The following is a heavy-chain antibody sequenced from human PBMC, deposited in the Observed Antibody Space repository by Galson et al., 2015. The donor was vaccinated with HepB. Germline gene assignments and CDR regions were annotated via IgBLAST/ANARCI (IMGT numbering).Heavy chain of an antibody. V-gene: IGHV3-30-3*01. D-gene: IGHD3-10*01. CDR1: GFTFSSYA. CDR2: ISYDGSQK. J-gene: IGHJ6*03. CDR3: ARAGQYLGYYYYYMDV. Sequence: SLRLSCAASGFTFSSYAMHWVRQAPGKGLEWVAVISYDGSQKHYADSVKGRFTISRDNSKNTLYLQVEGLRGEDTAVYYCARAGQYLGYYYYYMDVWGNGTPVTV.